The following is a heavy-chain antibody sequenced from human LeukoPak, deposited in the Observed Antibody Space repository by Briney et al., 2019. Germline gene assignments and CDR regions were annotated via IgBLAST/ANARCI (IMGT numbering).Heavy chain of an antibody. D-gene: IGHD3-16*01. J-gene: IGHJ5*02. CDR3: ARDLKRGGDNWFDP. V-gene: IGHV4-39*07. CDR1: GGSISSSSYY. CDR2: IYYSGST. Sequence: SETLSLTCTVSGGSISSSSYYWGWIRQPPGKGLEWIGSIYYSGSTYYNPSLKGRVTISVDTSKNQFSLKLSSVTAADTAVYYCARDLKRGGDNWFDPWGQGTLVTVSS.